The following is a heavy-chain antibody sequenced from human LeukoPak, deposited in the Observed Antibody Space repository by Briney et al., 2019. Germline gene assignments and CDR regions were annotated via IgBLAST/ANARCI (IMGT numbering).Heavy chain of an antibody. D-gene: IGHD3-9*01. CDR1: GFTFSSYS. J-gene: IGHJ4*02. Sequence: GGSLRLSCAASGFTFSSYSMNWVRQAPGKGLEWVSYISSSSSTIYYADSVKGRFTISRDNSKNTLYLQMNSLRAEDTAVYYCAKHQITVLTGFDYWGQGTLVTVSS. V-gene: IGHV3-48*01. CDR3: AKHQITVLTGFDY. CDR2: ISSSSSTI.